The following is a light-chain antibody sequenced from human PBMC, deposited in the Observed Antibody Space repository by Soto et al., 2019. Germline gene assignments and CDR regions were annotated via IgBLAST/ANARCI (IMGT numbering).Light chain of an antibody. Sequence: EIVLTQSPGTLSLSPGESSTLSCRASQSVSSTYLAWCQQKPGQAHRLLIYRTSSRATGIPDRFSGSESETDFTLTISRLEPDDSAVYYCQQYGSSPRTFGPGTKVDIK. CDR1: QSVSSTY. V-gene: IGKV3-20*01. CDR2: RTS. J-gene: IGKJ1*01. CDR3: QQYGSSPRT.